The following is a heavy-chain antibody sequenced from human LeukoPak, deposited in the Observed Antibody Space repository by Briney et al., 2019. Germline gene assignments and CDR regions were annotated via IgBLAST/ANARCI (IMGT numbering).Heavy chain of an antibody. Sequence: GASVKVSCKASGYSFTDYYIHWVRQAPGHGLEWMGWVNPKDGATNYAQNFQGRVTLTRDPSITTLYMELTRLTSDDTAVFYCVSLGATTIYYYGMDVWGQGTTVTVSS. CDR2: VNPKDGAT. J-gene: IGHJ6*02. CDR1: GYSFTDYY. D-gene: IGHD1-26*01. V-gene: IGHV1-2*02. CDR3: VSLGATTIYYYGMDV.